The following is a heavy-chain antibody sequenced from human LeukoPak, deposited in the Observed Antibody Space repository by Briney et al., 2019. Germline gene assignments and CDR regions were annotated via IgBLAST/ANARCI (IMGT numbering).Heavy chain of an antibody. CDR2: INTSGGST. Sequence: PGESLRLSCAASGFTFSSYGMSWVRQAPGKGLEWVSGINTSGGSTAYADSVKGRFTISRDNPRNTLYMQMNSLRAEDTALYYCAIMHPYYDGNGYWVQWGQGTLVTVSS. V-gene: IGHV3-23*01. J-gene: IGHJ4*02. D-gene: IGHD3-22*01. CDR3: AIMHPYYDGNGYWVQ. CDR1: GFTFSSYG.